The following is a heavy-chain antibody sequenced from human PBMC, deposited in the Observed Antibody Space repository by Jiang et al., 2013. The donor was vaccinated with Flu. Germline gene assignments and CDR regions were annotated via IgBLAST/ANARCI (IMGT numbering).Heavy chain of an antibody. J-gene: IGHJ5*02. CDR2: IYPGDSDT. V-gene: IGHV5-51*01. CDR3: ARRGVVYSSSWYAENWFDP. D-gene: IGHD6-13*01. Sequence: LKISCKGSGYSFTSYWIGWVRQMPGKGLEWMGIIYPGDSDTRYSPSFQGQVTISADKSISTAYLQWSSLKASDTAMYYCARRGVVYSSSWYAENWFDPWGQGTLVTVSS. CDR1: GYSFTSYW.